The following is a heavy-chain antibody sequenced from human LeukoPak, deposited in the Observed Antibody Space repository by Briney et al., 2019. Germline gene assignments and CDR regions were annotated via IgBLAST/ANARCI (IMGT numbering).Heavy chain of an antibody. D-gene: IGHD2-21*02. CDR1: GFTFSRYA. CDR2: ISGSGDST. V-gene: IGHV3-23*01. CDR3: AKDRLLNCRGDCYRFDD. J-gene: IGHJ4*02. Sequence: PGGSLRLSCAAAGFTFSRYAMTWVRQAPGKGLEWVSSISGSGDSTFYADSVKGRFSISRDNSKNTLYLQVNGLRTEDTAVYYCAKDRLLNCRGDCYRFDDWGQGTVVTVSS.